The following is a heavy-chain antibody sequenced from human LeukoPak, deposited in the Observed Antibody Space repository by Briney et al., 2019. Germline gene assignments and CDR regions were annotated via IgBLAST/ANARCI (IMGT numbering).Heavy chain of an antibody. CDR3: ARNYGDYFYFDY. D-gene: IGHD4-17*01. J-gene: IGHJ4*02. Sequence: ASVKVSCKASGGTFSSYAISWVRQAPGQGLEWMGGIIPIFGTANYAQKFQGRVTITADESTSTAYMELSSLRSEDTAVYYCARNYGDYFYFDYWGQGTLVTVSS. V-gene: IGHV1-69*13. CDR2: IIPIFGTA. CDR1: GGTFSSYA.